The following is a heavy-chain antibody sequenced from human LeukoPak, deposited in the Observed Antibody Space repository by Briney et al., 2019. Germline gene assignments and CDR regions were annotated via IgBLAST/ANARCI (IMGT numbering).Heavy chain of an antibody. CDR3: AKDPAAYDYVWRSYRFGY. J-gene: IGHJ4*02. D-gene: IGHD3-16*02. CDR2: ISGSGGST. V-gene: IGHV3-23*01. CDR1: GFTFSSYA. Sequence: GGSLRLSCAASGFTFSSYAMSWVRQAPGKGLEWVSAISGSGGSTYYADSVKGRFTISRDNSKNTLYLQMNSLRAEDTAVYYCAKDPAAYDYVWRSYRFGYWGQGTLVTVSS.